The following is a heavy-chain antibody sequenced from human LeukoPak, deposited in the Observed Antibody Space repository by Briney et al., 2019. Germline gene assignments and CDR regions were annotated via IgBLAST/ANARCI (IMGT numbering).Heavy chain of an antibody. D-gene: IGHD6-19*01. J-gene: IGHJ4*02. CDR1: GYTFTSYG. CDR3: ARDLGYLAVAGFDY. CDR2: ISAYNGNT. V-gene: IGHV1-18*01. Sequence: ASVKVSCXASGYTFTSYGISWVRQARGQGLEWMGWISAYNGNTNYAQKLQGRVTMTTDTSTSTAYMELRSLRSDDTAVYYCARDLGYLAVAGFDYWGQGTLVTVSS.